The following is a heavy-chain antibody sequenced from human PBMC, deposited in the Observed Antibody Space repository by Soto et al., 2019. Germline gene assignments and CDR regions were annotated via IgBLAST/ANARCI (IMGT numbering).Heavy chain of an antibody. V-gene: IGHV3-74*01. CDR2: INSDGSST. Sequence: EVQLVESGGGLVQPGGSLRLSCAASGFTFSSYWMHWVRQAPGKGLVWVSRINSDGSSTSYADSVKGRFTISRDNAKNMLYLQMNSLRAEDTAVYYCARGGIVATIWGNYYYMDVWGKGTTVTVSS. D-gene: IGHD5-12*01. J-gene: IGHJ6*03. CDR1: GFTFSSYW. CDR3: ARGGIVATIWGNYYYMDV.